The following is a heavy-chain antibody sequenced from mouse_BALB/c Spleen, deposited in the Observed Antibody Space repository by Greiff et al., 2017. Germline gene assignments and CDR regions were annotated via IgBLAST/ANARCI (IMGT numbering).Heavy chain of an antibody. J-gene: IGHJ1*01. Sequence: DVKLQESGPGLVKPSQSLSLTCTVTGYSITSDYAWNWIRQFPGNKLEWMGYISYSGSTSYNPSLKSRISITRDTSKNQFFLQLNSVTTEDTATYYCAKFQYNVGYFDVWGAGTTVTVSS. D-gene: IGHD5-1*01. CDR1: GYSITSDYA. CDR2: ISYSGST. CDR3: AKFQYNVGYFDV. V-gene: IGHV3-2*02.